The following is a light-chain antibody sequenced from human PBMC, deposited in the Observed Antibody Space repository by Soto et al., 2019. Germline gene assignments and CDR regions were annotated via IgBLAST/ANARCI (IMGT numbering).Light chain of an antibody. V-gene: IGKV3-15*01. CDR1: QSVSSN. J-gene: IGKJ1*01. CDR3: QQYNNWPLT. CDR2: GAS. Sequence: EIVMTQSPATLSVSPGERATLSCRASQSVSSNLAWYQQKPGQTPRPLIYGASTRATGIPARFSGSGSGTKFTLTISSLQSEDFAVYFCQQYNNWPLTFGQGTKVEIK.